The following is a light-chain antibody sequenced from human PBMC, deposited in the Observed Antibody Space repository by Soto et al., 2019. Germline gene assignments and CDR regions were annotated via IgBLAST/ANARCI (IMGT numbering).Light chain of an antibody. V-gene: IGKV3-20*01. J-gene: IGKJ1*01. CDR3: QQYGSSPWT. CDR1: QSVSSY. CDR2: GAS. Sequence: EIVLPQSPGTRSLSPGERATLSCRASQSVSSYLAWYQQKPGQAPRLLIYGASSRATGIPDRFSGSGSGTDFTLAISRLEPEDFAVYFCQQYGSSPWTFGQGTKVDIK.